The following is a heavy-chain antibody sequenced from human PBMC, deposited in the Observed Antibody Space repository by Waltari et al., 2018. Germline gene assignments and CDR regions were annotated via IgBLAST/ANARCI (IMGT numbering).Heavy chain of an antibody. CDR1: GFTFSSYA. D-gene: IGHD3-3*01. V-gene: IGHV3-30-3*01. Sequence: QVQLVESGGGVVQPGRSLRLSCAASGFTFSSYAMHWVRQAPGKGLEWVTVISYDGSNKYYADSVKGRFTISRDNSKNTLYLQMNSLRAEDTAVYYCAREGDFWSGLEDYFDYWGQGTLVTVSS. J-gene: IGHJ4*02. CDR3: AREGDFWSGLEDYFDY. CDR2: ISYDGSNK.